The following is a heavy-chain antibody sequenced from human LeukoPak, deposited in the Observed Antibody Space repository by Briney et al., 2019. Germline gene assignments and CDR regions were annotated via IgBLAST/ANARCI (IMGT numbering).Heavy chain of an antibody. CDR2: IYDSGIT. CDR1: GGSISSFF. CDR3: ARVRQGGYYYYYGMDV. Sequence: SETLSLTCTVSGGSISSFFWNWIRQPLGKGLEWIGNIYDSGITNYNPSLRSRVIISVDTSMNQFSLKLSSVTAADTAVYYCARVRQGGYYYYYGMDVWGQGTTVTVSS. J-gene: IGHJ6*02. V-gene: IGHV4-59*01. D-gene: IGHD3-16*01.